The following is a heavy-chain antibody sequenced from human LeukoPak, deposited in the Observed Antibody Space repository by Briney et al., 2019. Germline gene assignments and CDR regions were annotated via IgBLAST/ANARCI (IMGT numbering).Heavy chain of an antibody. V-gene: IGHV3-23*01. CDR2: ISVSDDST. CDR3: ARDRVCVSTNCPYDC. D-gene: IGHD2-2*01. J-gene: IGHJ4*02. CDR1: GFSSSDYT. Sequence: PGGSLRLSCAASGFSSSDYTMNWVRQSPGKGLEWVSGISVSDDSTYYADSVKGRFTISRDKSNNMLYLQMNSLRAEDTAVYYCARDRVCVSTNCPYDCWGQGTPVTVSS.